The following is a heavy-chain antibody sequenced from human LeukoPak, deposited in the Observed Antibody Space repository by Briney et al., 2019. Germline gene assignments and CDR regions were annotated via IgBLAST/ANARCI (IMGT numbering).Heavy chain of an antibody. CDR1: GFTFSGYA. D-gene: IGHD3-22*01. Sequence: GGSLRLSCAASGFTFSGYAMTWVRQAPGKGLEWVASITYTGDFTYYLDSVKGRFTISRDNSKNTLYLQMNNLRGEDTALYYCAKDGLYFDGSAHIYYFDAWGQGALVAVSS. J-gene: IGHJ4*02. CDR3: AKDGLYFDGSAHIYYFDA. CDR2: ITYTGDFT. V-gene: IGHV3-23*01.